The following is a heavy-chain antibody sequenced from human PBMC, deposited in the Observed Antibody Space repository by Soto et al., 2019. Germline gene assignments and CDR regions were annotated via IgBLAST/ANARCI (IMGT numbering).Heavy chain of an antibody. V-gene: IGHV4-4*07. CDR1: GGSINSYW. CDR3: ARDIGSYAYGEGY. CDR2: VYSRVTT. Sequence: QVQLQESGPGLVKPSETMSLTCSVSGGSINSYWWSWIRQPAGKGLEWIGRVYSRVTTDYNPSLNSRATLSVETSKNQFSLKLSSVTAADTAVYYCARDIGSYAYGEGYWGQGIQVTVSS. J-gene: IGHJ4*02. D-gene: IGHD3-10*01.